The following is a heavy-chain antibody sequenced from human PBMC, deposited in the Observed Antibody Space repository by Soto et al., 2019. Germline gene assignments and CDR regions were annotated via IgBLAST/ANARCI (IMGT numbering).Heavy chain of an antibody. Sequence: EVQLLESGGGLVQPGGSLRLSCAASGFTFSSYAMSWVRQAPGKGLEWVSAISGSGGSTYYADSVKGRFTISRDNAKNTLYLQMNSLRAEDTAVYYCAKDARSDYVWGSYRPWDFDYWGQGTLVTVS. CDR3: AKDARSDYVWGSYRPWDFDY. CDR2: ISGSGGST. J-gene: IGHJ4*02. V-gene: IGHV3-23*01. D-gene: IGHD3-16*02. CDR1: GFTFSSYA.